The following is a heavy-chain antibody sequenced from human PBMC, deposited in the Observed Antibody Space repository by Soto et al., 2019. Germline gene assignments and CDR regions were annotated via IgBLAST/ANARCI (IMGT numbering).Heavy chain of an antibody. V-gene: IGHV4-31*03. D-gene: IGHD6-6*01. CDR3: ARGSSIAGLYYGMDV. J-gene: IGHJ6*02. Sequence: SETLSLTCIVSGGSISSSSAYWGWIRQHPGKGLEWIGYNYYSGITYYNPSLKSRVTISLDTSKNQFSLKLSSVTAADTALYYCARGSSIAGLYYGMDVWGQGTTVTVSS. CDR2: NYYSGIT. CDR1: GGSISSSSAY.